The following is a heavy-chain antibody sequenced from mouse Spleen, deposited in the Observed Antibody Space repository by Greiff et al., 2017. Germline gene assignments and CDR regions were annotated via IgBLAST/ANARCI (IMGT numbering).Heavy chain of an antibody. V-gene: IGHV5-17*01. D-gene: IGHD1-1*01. CDR3: ARNYYGSSYPWFAY. CDR2: ISSGSSTI. Sequence: EVQVVESGGGLVKPGGSLKLSCAASGFTFSDYGMHWVRQAPEKGLEWVAYISSGSSTIYYADTVKGRFTISRDNAKNTLFLQMTSLRSEDTAMYYCARNYYGSSYPWFAYWGQGTLVTVSA. J-gene: IGHJ3*01. CDR1: GFTFSDYG.